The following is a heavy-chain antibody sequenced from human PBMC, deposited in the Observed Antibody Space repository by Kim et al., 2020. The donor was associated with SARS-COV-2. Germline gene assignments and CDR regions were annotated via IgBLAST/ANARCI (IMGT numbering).Heavy chain of an antibody. Sequence: TYYDPSLKGRVTISKDTCKSQFSLKLSSVSAADTAVYYCARVRAGAGMPDCWGQGTLVTVSS. CDR2: T. D-gene: IGHD6-19*01. V-gene: IGHV4-39*01. CDR3: ARVRAGAGMPDC. J-gene: IGHJ4*02.